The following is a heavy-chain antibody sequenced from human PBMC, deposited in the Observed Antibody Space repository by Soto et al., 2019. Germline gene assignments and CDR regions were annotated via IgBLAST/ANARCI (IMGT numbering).Heavy chain of an antibody. J-gene: IGHJ5*02. CDR1: GFPFSGYS. CDR2: ISVSSKGI. Sequence: EVELVESGGDLVQPGGSLRLSCAASGFPFSGYSMTWVRQAPGKGLEWIAYISVSSKGIKYADSVEGRFTISRDNDRNSLYLQMSSLRDEDTAVYYCARMIGVQHNNNWYLWFDPWGQGTQVTVSS. V-gene: IGHV3-48*02. CDR3: ARMIGVQHNNNWYLWFDP. D-gene: IGHD1-1*01.